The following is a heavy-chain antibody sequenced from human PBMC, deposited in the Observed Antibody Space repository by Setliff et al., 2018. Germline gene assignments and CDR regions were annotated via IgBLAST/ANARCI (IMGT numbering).Heavy chain of an antibody. CDR1: GYTLTELS. J-gene: IGHJ4*02. V-gene: IGHV1-24*01. CDR2: FDPEDGET. D-gene: IGHD3-22*01. CDR3: TTLAFTYYYDSSGYYPHDY. Sequence: ASVKVSCKVSGYTLTELSMHWVRQAPGKGLEWMGGFDPEDGETIYAQKFQGRVTMTEDTSTDTAYMELSSLRSEDTAVYYCTTLAFTYYYDSSGYYPHDYWGQGTLVTVSS.